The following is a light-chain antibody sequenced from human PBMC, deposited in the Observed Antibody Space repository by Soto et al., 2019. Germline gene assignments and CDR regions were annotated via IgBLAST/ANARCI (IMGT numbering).Light chain of an antibody. Sequence: MSQSPSTLSGSVGDRVTITCRASQSVSSNLAWYQQKPGQAPRLLIYGASTRATGIPARFSGSGSGTDFTLTISSLQSEDFASYFCQHTFNSPPWTFGQGTKVAIK. CDR1: QSVSSN. CDR2: GAS. J-gene: IGKJ1*01. V-gene: IGKV3D-15*01. CDR3: QHTFNSPPWT.